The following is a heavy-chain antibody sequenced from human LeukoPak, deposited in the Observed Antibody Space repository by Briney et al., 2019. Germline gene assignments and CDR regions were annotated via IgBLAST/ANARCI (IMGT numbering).Heavy chain of an antibody. CDR2: IYYSGST. J-gene: IGHJ5*02. CDR3: VGSQLWLGVRWFDP. V-gene: IGHV4-39*07. D-gene: IGHD5-18*01. Sequence: PSETLSLTCTVSGGSISSSSYSWGWIRQPPGKGLEWIGSIYYSGSTYYNPSLKSRVTISVDTSKNQFSLKLSSVTAADTAVYYCVGSQLWLGVRWFDPWGQGTLVTVSS. CDR1: GGSISSSSYS.